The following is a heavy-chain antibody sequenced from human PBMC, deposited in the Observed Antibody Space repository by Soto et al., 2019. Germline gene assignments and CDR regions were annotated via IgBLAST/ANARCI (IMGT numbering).Heavy chain of an antibody. Sequence: EVQLVESGGGLVQPGGSLRLSCEASGFTFSSYWMHWVRQGPGKELVSVSRISSDGSSTNYADSVKGRFTISRDNAMNALYLQMSTMRPEEKAVYYCLRCWYYYHISSYFSSHAFDIWDHGTMVTVSS. CDR2: ISSDGSST. V-gene: IGHV3-74*01. J-gene: IGHJ3*02. D-gene: IGHD3-22*01. CDR3: LRCWYYYHISSYFSSHAFDI. CDR1: GFTFSSYW.